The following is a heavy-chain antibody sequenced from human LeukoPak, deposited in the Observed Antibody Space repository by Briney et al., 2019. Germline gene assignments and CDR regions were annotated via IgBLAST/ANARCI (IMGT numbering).Heavy chain of an antibody. CDR2: LSGSGGST. V-gene: IGHV3-23*01. CDR1: GFTFKNYA. D-gene: IGHD3-3*01. CDR3: AKGRYDVTYYSDY. Sequence: GGSLRLSCAASGFTFKNYAMNWVRQAPGKGLEWVSGLSGSGGSTYYADSVKGRFTISRDNSKSTLYLQMNSLRADDTAVYYCAKGRYDVTYYSDYWGQGTLVTVSS. J-gene: IGHJ4*02.